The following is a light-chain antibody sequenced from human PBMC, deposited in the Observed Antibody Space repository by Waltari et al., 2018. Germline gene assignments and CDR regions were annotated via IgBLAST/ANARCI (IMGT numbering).Light chain of an antibody. CDR1: NSDVGPYAY. V-gene: IGLV2-14*03. CDR3: SSYTTSSTVYV. Sequence: QSALTQPASVSGSPGQSITISCTGTNSDVGPYAYVSWYQQHPGKAPKLMIYDVTKRPSGIANRFSGSKSGNTASLTISGLQAEDEADYYCSSYTTSSTVYVFGTGTKVTVL. J-gene: IGLJ1*01. CDR2: DVT.